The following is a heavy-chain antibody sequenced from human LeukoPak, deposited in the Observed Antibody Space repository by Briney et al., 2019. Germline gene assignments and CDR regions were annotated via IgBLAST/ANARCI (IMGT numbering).Heavy chain of an antibody. CDR1: GFSFSAYC. CDR2: INPAGSET. D-gene: IGHD2-15*01. V-gene: IGHV3-7*01. Sequence: GGSLRLSCAASGFSFSAYCRTWVRQAPGTGLEWVANINPAGSETYYVDPVKGRFSISRDNAKNLVYLQMNSLRAEDTAVYHCARVGYVAAVDVWGQGNPVHGSS. J-gene: IGHJ4*02. CDR3: ARVGYVAAVDV.